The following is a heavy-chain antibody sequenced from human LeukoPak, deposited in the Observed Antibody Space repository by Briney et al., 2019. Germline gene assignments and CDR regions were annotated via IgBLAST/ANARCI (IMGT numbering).Heavy chain of an antibody. V-gene: IGHV3-74*01. CDR1: GYTFSSDC. CDR3: ARTIVPAAPLDY. J-gene: IGHJ4*01. Sequence: VGSLRHSSAQPGYTFSSDCRHWVRHAPEKGLWCVSRINTEGSRTSYADSLKGRFNISRDNAKNTLYLQMNSLRAEDTAVYYCARTIVPAAPLDYWGQGTLVTVSS. D-gene: IGHD2-2*01. CDR2: INTEGSRT.